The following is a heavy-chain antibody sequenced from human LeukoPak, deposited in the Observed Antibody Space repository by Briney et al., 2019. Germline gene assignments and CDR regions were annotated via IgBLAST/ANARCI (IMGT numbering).Heavy chain of an antibody. CDR3: ATHALRSTYYYDSSGYYPPWFDP. D-gene: IGHD3-22*01. J-gene: IGHJ5*02. Sequence: SETLSLTCTVSGGSISSCYWSWIRQPPGKGLEWIGYIYYSGSTNYNPSLKSRVTISVDTSKNQFSLKLSSVTAADTAVYYCATHALRSTYYYDSSGYYPPWFDPWGQGTLVTVSS. CDR2: IYYSGST. CDR1: GGSISSCY. V-gene: IGHV4-59*01.